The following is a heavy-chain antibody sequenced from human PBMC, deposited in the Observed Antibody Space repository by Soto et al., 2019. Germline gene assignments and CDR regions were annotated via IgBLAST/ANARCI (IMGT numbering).Heavy chain of an antibody. CDR3: RSGYYDSSGLYYFDY. D-gene: IGHD3-22*01. V-gene: IGHV3-30*03. J-gene: IGHJ4*02. CDR1: GFTFSSYG. CDR2: ISYDGSNK. Sequence: PGGSLRLSCAASGFTFSSYGMHWVRQAPGKGLEWVAVISYDGSNKYYADSVKGRFTISRDNSKNTLYLQMNSLRAEDTAVYYCRSGYYDSSGLYYFDYWGQGTLVTVSS.